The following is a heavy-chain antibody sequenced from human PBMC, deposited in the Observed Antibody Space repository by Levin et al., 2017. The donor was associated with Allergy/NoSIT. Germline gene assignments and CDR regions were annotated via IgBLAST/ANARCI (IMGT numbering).Heavy chain of an antibody. CDR2: INHSGST. CDR1: GGSFSGYY. V-gene: IGHV4-34*01. D-gene: IGHD3-9*01. J-gene: IGHJ4*02. CDR3: ARGQLRYFDWLPGGFDY. Sequence: PSETLSLTCAVYGGSFSGYYWSWIRQPPGKGLEWIGEINHSGSTNYNPSLKSRVTISVDTSKNQFSLKLSSVTAADTAVYYCARGQLRYFDWLPGGFDYWGQGTLVTVSS.